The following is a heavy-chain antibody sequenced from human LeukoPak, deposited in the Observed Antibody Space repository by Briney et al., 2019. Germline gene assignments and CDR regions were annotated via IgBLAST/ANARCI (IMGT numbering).Heavy chain of an antibody. J-gene: IGHJ4*02. V-gene: IGHV3-33*01. Sequence: GGSLRLSCAASGFTFSSYGMDWVRQAPGKGLEWVAVIWYEGSNKYYADSVKGRFTISRDNSKNTLYLQMNSLRAEDTAVYYCARDNPSIFGVVKLDYWGQGTLVTVSS. CDR3: ARDNPSIFGVVKLDY. CDR2: IWYEGSNK. CDR1: GFTFSSYG. D-gene: IGHD3-3*01.